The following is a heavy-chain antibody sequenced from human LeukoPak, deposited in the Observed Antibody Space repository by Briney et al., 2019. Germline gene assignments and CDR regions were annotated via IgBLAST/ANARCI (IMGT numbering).Heavy chain of an antibody. D-gene: IGHD1-7*01. Sequence: SETLSLTCTVSGGSISSYYWSWIRQPPGKGLEWIGYIYYSGSTNYSPSLKSRVTISVDTSKNQFSLKLSSVTAADTAVYYCARDNWNYGSSMDVWGQGTTVTVSS. V-gene: IGHV4-59*01. CDR2: IYYSGST. J-gene: IGHJ6*02. CDR1: GGSISSYY. CDR3: ARDNWNYGSSMDV.